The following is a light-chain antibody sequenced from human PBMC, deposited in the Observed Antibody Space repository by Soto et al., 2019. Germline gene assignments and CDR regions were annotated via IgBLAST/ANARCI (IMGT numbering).Light chain of an antibody. CDR1: NRDVGAYKF. V-gene: IGLV2-14*01. CDR2: EVN. Sequence: QSALSQPASVSGSPGQSITISCTGSNRDVGAYKFVSWYQHHPGKAPKLLIYEVNNRPSGVSSRFSGSKSGNTASLTISGLQPDDEGDYYCLSYTKTNTRVFGGGTKVTVI. J-gene: IGLJ3*02. CDR3: LSYTKTNTRV.